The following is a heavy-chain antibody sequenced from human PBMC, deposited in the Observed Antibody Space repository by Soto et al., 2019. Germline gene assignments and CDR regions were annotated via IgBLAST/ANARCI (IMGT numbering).Heavy chain of an antibody. J-gene: IGHJ6*02. CDR2: IYYSGST. V-gene: IGHV4-31*03. CDR1: GGSISSGGYY. CDR3: ARDLWARYCSGGSCYSGLDCYYYGMDV. D-gene: IGHD2-15*01. Sequence: PSETLSLTCTASGGSISSGGYYWSWIRQHPGKGLEWIGYIYYSGSTYYNPSLKSRVTISVDTSKNQFSLKLSSVTAADTAVYYCARDLWARYCSGGSCYSGLDCYYYGMDVWGQGTTVTVSS.